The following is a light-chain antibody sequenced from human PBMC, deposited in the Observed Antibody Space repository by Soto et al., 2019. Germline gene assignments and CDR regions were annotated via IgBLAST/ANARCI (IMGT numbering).Light chain of an antibody. Sequence: EVVLTQSPATLSVSPGEGVTLSCRASQGIGDTLAWYQHKPGQTPRLLIFGASTRATGVPARFSGSGSGTSFTLTISSLQPEDVATYYCQNYNSAPLTFGGGTKVDI. V-gene: IGKV3-15*01. J-gene: IGKJ4*01. CDR3: QNYNSAPLT. CDR1: QGIGDT. CDR2: GAS.